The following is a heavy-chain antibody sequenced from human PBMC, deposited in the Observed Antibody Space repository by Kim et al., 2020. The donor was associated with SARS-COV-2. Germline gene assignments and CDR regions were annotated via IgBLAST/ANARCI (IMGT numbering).Heavy chain of an antibody. Sequence: GGSLRLSCSASGFTFNNYAMHWVRQAPGKGLEYVSGISSNGGNTYYADSVKGRFSTSRDNSKNTLYLQMNSLRAEDTAVYYCVKGLYDSSGYPFFGMDVWGQGTTVTVSS. D-gene: IGHD3-22*01. V-gene: IGHV3-64D*09. CDR1: GFTFNNYA. CDR3: VKGLYDSSGYPFFGMDV. J-gene: IGHJ6*02. CDR2: ISSNGGNT.